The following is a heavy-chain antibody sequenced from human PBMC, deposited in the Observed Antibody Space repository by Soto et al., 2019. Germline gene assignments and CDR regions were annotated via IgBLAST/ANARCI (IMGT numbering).Heavy chain of an antibody. J-gene: IGHJ4*02. D-gene: IGHD3-22*01. CDR3: ATGRLWRYYYDSSGYYPY. CDR1: GYTLTELS. Sequence: ASVKVSCKVSGYTLTELSMHWVRQAPGKGLEWMGGFDPEDGETIYAQKFQGRVTMTEDTSTDTAYMELSSLRSEDTAVYYCATGRLWRYYYDSSGYYPYWGQGTLVTVS. V-gene: IGHV1-24*01. CDR2: FDPEDGET.